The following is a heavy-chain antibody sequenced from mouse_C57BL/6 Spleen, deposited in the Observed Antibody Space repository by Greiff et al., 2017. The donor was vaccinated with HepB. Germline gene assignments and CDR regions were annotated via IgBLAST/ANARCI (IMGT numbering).Heavy chain of an antibody. CDR2: IYPGDGDT. V-gene: IGHV1-82*01. Sequence: VQLQQSGPELVKPGASVKISCKASGYAFSSSWMNWVKQRPGKGLEWIGRIYPGDGDTNYNGKFKGKATLTADKSSSTAYRQLSSLTSEDSAVYFCAREYGNIDYWGQGTTLTVSS. D-gene: IGHD2-10*02. J-gene: IGHJ2*01. CDR3: AREYGNIDY. CDR1: GYAFSSSW.